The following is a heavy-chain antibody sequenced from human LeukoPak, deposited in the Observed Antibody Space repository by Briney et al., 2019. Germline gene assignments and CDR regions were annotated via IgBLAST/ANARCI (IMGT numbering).Heavy chain of an antibody. V-gene: IGHV3-23*01. CDR3: ARVGKTTPWNWFDP. J-gene: IGHJ5*02. CDR1: GFTFSSHA. Sequence: GGSLRLSCAASGFTFSSHAMGWVRQAPGKGLEWVSSITGSGGSTYYGDSVKGRFTIARDNSKNTLYLQMNSLRAEDTAVYYCARVGKTTPWNWFDPWGQGTLVTVSS. D-gene: IGHD2-15*01. CDR2: ITGSGGST.